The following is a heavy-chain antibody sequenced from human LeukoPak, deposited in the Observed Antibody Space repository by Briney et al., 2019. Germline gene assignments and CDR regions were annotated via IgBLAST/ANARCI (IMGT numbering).Heavy chain of an antibody. J-gene: IGHJ4*02. D-gene: IGHD1-26*01. CDR1: GGSISSGSYY. Sequence: PSQTLSLTCTVSGGSISSGSYYWSWIRQPAGKGLEWIGRIYTSGGTNYNPSLKSRVTISVDTSKNQFSLKLSSVTAADTAVYYCARASYYRGMDYWGQGTLVTVSS. V-gene: IGHV4-61*02. CDR3: ARASYYRGMDY. CDR2: IYTSGGT.